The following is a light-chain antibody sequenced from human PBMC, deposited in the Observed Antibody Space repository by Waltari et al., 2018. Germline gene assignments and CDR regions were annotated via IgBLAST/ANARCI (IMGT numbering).Light chain of an antibody. V-gene: IGKV4-1*01. J-gene: IGKJ2*01. Sequence: DIVVTQSPASLTVSLGERATINCTSSQSVLNRSNNKDYLAWYQQRPGQLPKLLISWASARESGVPDRFSGSGSGTDFTLTISSLQAEDVAVYYCQQYYSIPPFFGRGTKVEIK. CDR2: WAS. CDR1: QSVLNRSNNKDY. CDR3: QQYYSIPPF.